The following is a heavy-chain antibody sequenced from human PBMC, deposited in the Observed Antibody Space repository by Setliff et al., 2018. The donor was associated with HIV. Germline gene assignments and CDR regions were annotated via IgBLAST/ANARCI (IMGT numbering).Heavy chain of an antibody. CDR3: AREHDYSNYRRLDS. J-gene: IGHJ4*02. CDR1: GGSISSGGYY. D-gene: IGHD4-4*01. CDR2: IHHSGSS. V-gene: IGHV4-61*08. Sequence: SETLSLTCTVSGGSISSGGYYWSWIRQPPGKGLEWIGYIHHSGSSDYTPSLRSRVTMSVDTSKNQFSLKLTSVTAADTAVYYCAREHDYSNYRRLDSWGQGILVTVSS.